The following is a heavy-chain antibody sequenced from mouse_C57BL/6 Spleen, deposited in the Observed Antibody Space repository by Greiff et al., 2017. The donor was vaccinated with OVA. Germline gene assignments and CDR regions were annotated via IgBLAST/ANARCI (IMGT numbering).Heavy chain of an antibody. Sequence: QVQLQQPGAELVKPGASVKLSCKASGYTFTSYWMQWVKQRPGQGLEWIGEIDPSDSYTNYNQKFKGKATLTVDTSSSTAYMQLSSLTSEDSAVYYCANWDGLDYWGQGTTLTVSS. CDR3: ANWDGLDY. CDR2: IDPSDSYT. CDR1: GYTFTSYW. J-gene: IGHJ2*01. V-gene: IGHV1-50*01. D-gene: IGHD4-1*02.